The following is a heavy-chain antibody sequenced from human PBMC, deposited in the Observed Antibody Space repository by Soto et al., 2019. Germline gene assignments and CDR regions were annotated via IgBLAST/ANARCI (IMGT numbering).Heavy chain of an antibody. CDR3: ARGLTGSSAEIDY. V-gene: IGHV3-13*01. CDR1: GFTFSSYD. Sequence: ESGGGLVQPGGSLRLSCAASGFTFSSYDMHWVRQATGKGLEWVSAIGTAGDTYYPGSVKGRFTISRENAKNSLYLQMNSLRAGDTAVYYCARGLTGSSAEIDYWGQGTLVTVSS. CDR2: IGTAGDT. D-gene: IGHD6-6*01. J-gene: IGHJ4*02.